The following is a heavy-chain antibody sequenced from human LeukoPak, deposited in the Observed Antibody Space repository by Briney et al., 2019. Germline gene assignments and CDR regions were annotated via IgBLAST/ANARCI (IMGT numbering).Heavy chain of an antibody. V-gene: IGHV1-2*02. J-gene: IGHJ4*02. CDR1: GYTFTGHY. CDR3: ARDSTPFDY. Sequence: ASVKVSCKASGYTFTGHYMHWVRQAPGQGVEWMGWINPNSGGTNYAQKFQGRLTVTRDTSISTAYMELSSLRSDDTAVYYCARDSTPFDYWGQGTLVTVSS. CDR2: INPNSGGT.